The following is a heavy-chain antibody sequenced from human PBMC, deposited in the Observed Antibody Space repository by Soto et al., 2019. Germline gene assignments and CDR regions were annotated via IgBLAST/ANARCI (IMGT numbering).Heavy chain of an antibody. D-gene: IGHD1-26*01. CDR3: ASTYYTGDSGPYDY. CDR1: GDTISTGGYT. J-gene: IGHJ4*02. V-gene: IGHV4-31*11. CDR2: IYYSGTT. Sequence: SETLSLTCDVSGDTISTGGYTWAWIRQPPGKALEWIGYIYYSGTTYYNPSLESRVSISADTSENQFSLKVKSVTVADTAVYYCASTYYTGDSGPYDYWGQGTLVTVSS.